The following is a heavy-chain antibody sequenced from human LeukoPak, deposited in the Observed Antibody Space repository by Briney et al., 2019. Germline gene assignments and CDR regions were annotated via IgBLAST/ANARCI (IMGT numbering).Heavy chain of an antibody. CDR1: GFTFGSYW. CDR3: ATYRQVLLPFES. V-gene: IGHV3-7*03. D-gene: IGHD2-8*02. J-gene: IGHJ4*02. CDR2: IKQDGSEK. Sequence: GGSLRLSCAASGFTFGSYWMSWVRQAPGKGLEWVANIKQDGSEKNYVDSVKGRFTISRDNAKNSLYLQMNSLRAEDTAIYYCATYRQVLLPFESWGQGTLVTVSS.